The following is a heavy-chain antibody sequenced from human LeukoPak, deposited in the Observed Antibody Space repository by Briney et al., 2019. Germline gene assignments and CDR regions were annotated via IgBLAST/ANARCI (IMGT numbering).Heavy chain of an antibody. V-gene: IGHV3-21*01. Sequence: PGGYLRLSCAASGFTFSSYSMNWVRQAPGKGLEWVSSISSSSSYIYYADSVKGRFTISRDNSKNSLYLQITSLRAEDTAVYYCARDPPTTYYYDSSGYYYFSYWGQGTLVTVSS. CDR3: ARDPPTTYYYDSSGYYYFSY. CDR1: GFTFSSYS. D-gene: IGHD3-22*01. J-gene: IGHJ4*02. CDR2: ISSSSSYI.